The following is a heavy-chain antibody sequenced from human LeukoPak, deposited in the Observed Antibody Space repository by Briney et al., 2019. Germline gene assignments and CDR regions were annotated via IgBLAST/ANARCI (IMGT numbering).Heavy chain of an antibody. D-gene: IGHD5/OR15-5a*01. CDR1: GFAVNTYD. V-gene: IGHV3-48*01. CDR2: FGISGTI. CDR3: AGYGVYPY. J-gene: IGHJ4*02. Sequence: PGGSLRLSCAASGFAVNTYDMHWARQAPGEGPQWIAYFGISGTIYYADSVRGRFTISRDSAKNSLYLQMNGLRVDDTAIYYCAGYGVYPYWGQGTPVTVSS.